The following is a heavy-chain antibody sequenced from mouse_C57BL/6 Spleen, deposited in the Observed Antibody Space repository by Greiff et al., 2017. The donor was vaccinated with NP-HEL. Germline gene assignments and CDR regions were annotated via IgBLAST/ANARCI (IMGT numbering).Heavy chain of an antibody. CDR1: GYAFSSSW. D-gene: IGHD1-1*01. CDR2: IYPGDGDT. V-gene: IGHV1-82*01. J-gene: IGHJ1*03. Sequence: VHLVESGPELVKPGASVKISCKASGYAFSSSWMNWVKQRPGKGLEWIGRIYPGDGDTNYNGKFKGKATLTADKSSSTAYMQLSSLTSEDSAVYFCARRSQYGSSPYWYCDVWGTGTTVTVSS. CDR3: ARRSQYGSSPYWYCDV.